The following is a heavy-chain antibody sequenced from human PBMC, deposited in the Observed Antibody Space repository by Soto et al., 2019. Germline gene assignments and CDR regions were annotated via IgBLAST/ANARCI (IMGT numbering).Heavy chain of an antibody. V-gene: IGHV1-8*02. CDR3: ARGRISSITIFGVVTKYYYMDV. CDR2: LNPNSGNT. J-gene: IGHJ6*03. Sequence: ASVKVSCKASGYTFTSYAMHWVRQAPGQRLEWMGWLNPNSGNTGYEQKFQGRVTMTRNTSISAAYMELSSLRSEDTAVYYCARGRISSITIFGVVTKYYYMDVWGKGTTVTVSS. D-gene: IGHD3-3*01. CDR1: GYTFTSYA.